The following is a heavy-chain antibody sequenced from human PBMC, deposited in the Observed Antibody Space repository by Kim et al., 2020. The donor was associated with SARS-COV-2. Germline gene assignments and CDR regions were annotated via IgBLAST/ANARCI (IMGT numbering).Heavy chain of an antibody. D-gene: IGHD6-13*01. Sequence: YATKFQGRVTMTRDTSTSTVYMELSSLRSEDTAVYYCARATAAGTTGLDYWGQGTLVTVSS. J-gene: IGHJ4*02. V-gene: IGHV1-46*01. CDR3: ARATAAGTTGLDY.